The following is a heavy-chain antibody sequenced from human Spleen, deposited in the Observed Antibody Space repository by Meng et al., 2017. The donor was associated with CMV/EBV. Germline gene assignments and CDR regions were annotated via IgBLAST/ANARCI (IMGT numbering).Heavy chain of an antibody. CDR1: GGSISSYY. CDR3: ARGYDFWSGYSLYYYYYGMDV. J-gene: IGHJ6*02. D-gene: IGHD3-3*01. CDR2: IYYSGST. Sequence: SETLSLTCTVSGGSISSYYWSWIRQPPGKGLEWIGCIYYSGSTNYNPSLKSRVTISVDTSKNQFSLKLSSVTAADTAVYYCARGYDFWSGYSLYYYYYGMDVWGQGTTVTVSS. V-gene: IGHV4-59*01.